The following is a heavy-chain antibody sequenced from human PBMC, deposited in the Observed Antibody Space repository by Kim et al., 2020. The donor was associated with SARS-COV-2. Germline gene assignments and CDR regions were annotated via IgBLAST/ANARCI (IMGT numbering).Heavy chain of an antibody. Sequence: GGSLRLSCAASGFSFSSYAMSWVRQAPGKGLEWVSPISGDGGSTYYADSVKGRFTISRDNSKNTLYLQMNSLRAEDTAVYYCAKDPGTITFGDCIVIGAFDYWGQGTLVTVSS. J-gene: IGHJ4*02. CDR3: AKDPGTITFGDCIVIGAFDY. CDR2: ISGDGGST. D-gene: IGHD3-16*02. CDR1: GFSFSSYA. V-gene: IGHV3-23*01.